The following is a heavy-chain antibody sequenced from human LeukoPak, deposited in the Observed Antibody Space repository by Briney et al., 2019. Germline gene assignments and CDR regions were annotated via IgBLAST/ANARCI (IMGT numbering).Heavy chain of an antibody. V-gene: IGHV1-2*02. J-gene: IGHJ4*02. CDR2: INLNSGGT. CDR1: GYTFTGYY. CDR3: ARSPDILTGENFDY. Sequence: ASVKVSCKASGYTFTGYYMHWVRQAPGQGLEWMGWINLNSGGTNDAQKFQDRVAMTRDTSISTAYMELSRLRFDDTAVYYCARSPDILTGENFDYWGQGTLVTVSS. D-gene: IGHD3-9*01.